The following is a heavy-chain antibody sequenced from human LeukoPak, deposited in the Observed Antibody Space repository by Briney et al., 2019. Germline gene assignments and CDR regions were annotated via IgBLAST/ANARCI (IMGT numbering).Heavy chain of an antibody. J-gene: IGHJ4*02. V-gene: IGHV3-11*01. D-gene: IGHD3-22*01. CDR2: IGRSGSPI. CDR1: GFTFSDHY. CDR3: ARDYYDSSGYYSPRLSYFDY. Sequence: GGSLRLSCVVSGFTFSDHYMSWIRQAPGKGLEWISYIGRSGSPIHYADSVKGRFTVSRDNSKNTVYLQMNRLRAEDTAVYYCARDYYDSSGYYSPRLSYFDYWGQGTLVTVSS.